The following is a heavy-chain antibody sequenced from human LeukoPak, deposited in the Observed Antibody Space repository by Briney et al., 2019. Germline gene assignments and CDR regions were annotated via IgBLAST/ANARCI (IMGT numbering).Heavy chain of an antibody. CDR3: ARPFGEAVETTLGGVDY. CDR1: GYSFTTYW. J-gene: IGHJ4*02. CDR2: IHPGDSDT. V-gene: IGHV5-51*01. Sequence: GESLQISCKGSGYSFTTYWIGWVRQVPGKGLEWRGIIHPGDSDTRYNPSFQGQVTISVDKSISTAYLQWSSLKASDTAMYYCARPFGEAVETTLGGVDYWGQGTLVTVSS. D-gene: IGHD3-10*01.